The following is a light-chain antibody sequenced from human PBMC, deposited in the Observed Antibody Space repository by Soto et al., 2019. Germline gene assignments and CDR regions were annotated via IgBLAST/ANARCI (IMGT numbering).Light chain of an antibody. J-gene: IGKJ5*01. CDR2: KAS. CDR1: QSISSW. CDR3: QQDDSFPYT. V-gene: IGKV1-5*03. Sequence: DIQMTQSPSTLSASVGDRVTITCRASQSISSWLAWYQQKPGKAPKLLIYKASSLESGVPPRFSGSGSGTEFSLTISSLQPDDFATYYCQQDDSFPYTFGQGTRLEIK.